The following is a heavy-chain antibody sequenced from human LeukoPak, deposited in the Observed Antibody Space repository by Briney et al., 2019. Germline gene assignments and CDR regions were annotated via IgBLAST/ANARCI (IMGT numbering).Heavy chain of an antibody. CDR2: IYHSGST. V-gene: IGHV4-38-2*01. CDR1: GYSISSGYY. J-gene: IGHJ4*02. CDR3: ARSPFLEWSSYFDY. D-gene: IGHD3-3*01. Sequence: PSETLSLTCAVSGYSISSGYYWGWIRQPPGKGLEWSGSIYHSGSTYYNPSLKSRVTLSVDTSKNQFSLKLSSVTAADTAVYYCARSPFLEWSSYFDYWGQGTLVTVSS.